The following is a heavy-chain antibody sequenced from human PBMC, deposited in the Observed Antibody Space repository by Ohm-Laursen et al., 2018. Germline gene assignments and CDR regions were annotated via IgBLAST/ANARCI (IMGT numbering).Heavy chain of an antibody. J-gene: IGHJ6*02. CDR1: GFTFSDYY. V-gene: IGHV3-53*01. CDR2: IYSGGST. Sequence: SLRLSCAAPGFTFSDYYMSWVRQAPGKGLEWVSVIYSGGSTYYADSVKGRFTISRDNSKNTLYLQMNSLRAEDTAVYYCARATDYYYYGMDVWGQGTTVTVSS. CDR3: ARATDYYYYGMDV.